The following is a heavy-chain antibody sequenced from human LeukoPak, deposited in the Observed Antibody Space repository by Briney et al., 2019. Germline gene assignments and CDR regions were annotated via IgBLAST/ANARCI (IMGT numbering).Heavy chain of an antibody. D-gene: IGHD4-17*01. CDR1: GFTFSSYS. CDR3: ARDYGDLPARVPYFDY. CDR2: ISSTSSLI. Sequence: PGGSLRLSCAASGFTFSSYSMNWVRQAPGKGLEWVSYISSTSSLIYYADSVKVRFTISRDNAKNSLYLQMKSLRDEDTAIYYCARDYGDLPARVPYFDYWGQGTLVTVSS. J-gene: IGHJ4*02. V-gene: IGHV3-48*02.